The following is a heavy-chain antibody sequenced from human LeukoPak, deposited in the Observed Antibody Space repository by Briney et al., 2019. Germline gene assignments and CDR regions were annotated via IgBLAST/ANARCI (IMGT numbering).Heavy chain of an antibody. J-gene: IGHJ6*03. CDR1: GYSMGSVSY. D-gene: IGHD3-10*01. CDR3: ARHGGMVLYSYYYVDV. Sequence: PSPSLSLTRAVSGYSMGSVSYWAWFRQPPGKGLDWIGSIYQSRTTYYNPSLESRVTVSVDTSKNQFSLKLTSVTAEDTAVYYCARHGGMVLYSYYYVDVWGKGTTVTVSS. V-gene: IGHV4-38-2*01. CDR2: IYQSRTT.